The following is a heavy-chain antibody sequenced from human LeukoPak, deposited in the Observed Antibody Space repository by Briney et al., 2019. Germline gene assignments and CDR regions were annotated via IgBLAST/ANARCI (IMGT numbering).Heavy chain of an antibody. Sequence: GGSLRLSCAASGFTFSSYSMNWVRQAPGKGLEWVSYISSSSSTIYYADSVKGRFTISRDNAKNSLYLQMNSLRAEDTAVYYCARGGYDYVWGSYPKQYYFDYWGQGTLVTVSS. V-gene: IGHV3-48*01. CDR2: ISSSSSTI. J-gene: IGHJ4*02. D-gene: IGHD3-16*02. CDR1: GFTFSSYS. CDR3: ARGGYDYVWGSYPKQYYFDY.